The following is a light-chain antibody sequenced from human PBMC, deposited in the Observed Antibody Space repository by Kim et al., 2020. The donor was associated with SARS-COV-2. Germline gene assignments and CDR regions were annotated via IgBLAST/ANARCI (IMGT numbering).Light chain of an antibody. CDR3: QQSNSYSRT. J-gene: IGKJ1*01. Sequence: SVGDSVTITRRASQSIGTWLAWYQQKPGKAPKLLIYESSSLHSGVPSRFSGSGSGTQFTLTISSLQPDDFATYFCQQSNSYSRTFGQGTRVEIK. CDR1: QSIGTW. CDR2: ESS. V-gene: IGKV1-5*03.